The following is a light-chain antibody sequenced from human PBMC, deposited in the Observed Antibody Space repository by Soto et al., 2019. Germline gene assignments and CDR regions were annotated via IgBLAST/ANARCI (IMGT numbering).Light chain of an antibody. Sequence: QSALTQPASVSGSPGQSITVSCTGTGSDVGGYNYVSWYQQYPGQAPKLMIYDVNKRPSGVSNRFSGSKSGNTASLTISGXXVEDEADYYCSSYTSTNALVXGVGTKVTVL. CDR1: GSDVGGYNY. J-gene: IGLJ1*01. CDR3: SSYTSTNALV. CDR2: DVN. V-gene: IGLV2-14*03.